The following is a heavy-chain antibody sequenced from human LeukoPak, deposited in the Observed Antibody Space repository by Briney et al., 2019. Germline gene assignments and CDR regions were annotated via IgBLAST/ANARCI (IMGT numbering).Heavy chain of an antibody. CDR1: GFTFSSHA. CDR2: ITTSGGST. V-gene: IGHV3-23*01. D-gene: IGHD2-15*01. Sequence: GGSLRLSCAASGFTFSSHAMSWVRQAPGKGLEWVSVITTSGGSTYYADSVKGRFTISRDNSQNTLYLQMNSLRAEDTAVYYCARAGGFCSGGSCYPNWFDRWGQGTLVTVSS. CDR3: ARAGGFCSGGSCYPNWFDR. J-gene: IGHJ5*02.